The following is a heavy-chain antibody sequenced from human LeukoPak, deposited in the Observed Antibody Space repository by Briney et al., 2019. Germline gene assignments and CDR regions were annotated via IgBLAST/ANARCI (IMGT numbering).Heavy chain of an antibody. D-gene: IGHD4-17*01. CDR1: GGSFSGYY. V-gene: IGHV4-34*01. CDR2: INHSGST. Sequence: SETPSLTCAVYGGSFSGYYWSWIRQPPGKGLEWIGEINHSGSTNYNPSLKSRVTISVDTSKNQFSLKLSSVTAADTAVYYCARGARRATVTTKPMDVWGQGTTVTVSS. J-gene: IGHJ6*02. CDR3: ARGARRATVTTKPMDV.